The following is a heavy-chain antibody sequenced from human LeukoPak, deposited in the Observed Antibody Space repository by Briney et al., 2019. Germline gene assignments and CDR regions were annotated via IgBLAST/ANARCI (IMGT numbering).Heavy chain of an antibody. D-gene: IGHD1-26*01. V-gene: IGHV3-23*01. CDR1: VFTFRSYA. J-gene: IGHJ4*02. CDR3: AREVGIDY. Sequence: PGGSLTLSCTASVFTFRSYAMSWVRQAGGKGREWVSAISGCGGSTYCADSVKGRFPISRDNAENSLYLQMKTPRGGDTCVLYFAREVGIDYWGQGTLVTVS. CDR2: ISGCGGST.